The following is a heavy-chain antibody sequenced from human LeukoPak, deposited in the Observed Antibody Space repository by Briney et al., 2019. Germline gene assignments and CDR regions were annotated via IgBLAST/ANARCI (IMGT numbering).Heavy chain of an antibody. Sequence: GRSLRLSCAASGFTFSSYGMHWVRPAPGKGLEWVAVISYDGSNKYYADSGKGRFTISRDNSKNTLYLQMNSLRAEDTAVYYCAKGYSGYDFPYYYGMDVWGQGTTVTVSS. D-gene: IGHD5-12*01. CDR2: ISYDGSNK. J-gene: IGHJ6*02. CDR3: AKGYSGYDFPYYYGMDV. CDR1: GFTFSSYG. V-gene: IGHV3-30*18.